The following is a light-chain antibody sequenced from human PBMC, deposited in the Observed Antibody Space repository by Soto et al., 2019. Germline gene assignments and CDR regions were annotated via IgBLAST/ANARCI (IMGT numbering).Light chain of an antibody. V-gene: IGLV1-51*01. CDR3: GAWDSSLSAVV. CDR1: NSNIGGNF. Sequence: QSVLTQPPSVSAAPGRKVTISCSGTNSNIGGNFVSWYQHLPGTAPKLLIYDNIKRPSGISDRFSGSKSGTSATLGITGLQTGDEADYYCGAWDSSLSAVVFGGGTKLTVL. CDR2: DNI. J-gene: IGLJ2*01.